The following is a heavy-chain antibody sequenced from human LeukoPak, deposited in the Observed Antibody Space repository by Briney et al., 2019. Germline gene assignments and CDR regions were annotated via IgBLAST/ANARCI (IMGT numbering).Heavy chain of an antibody. V-gene: IGHV1-46*01. J-gene: IGHJ4*02. CDR2: INPSGGST. CDR3: ARRLGTGGYDRQPFDY. CDR1: GYTFTSYY. D-gene: IGHD5-12*01. Sequence: GASVKVSCKASGYTFTSYYMRWVRQAPGQGLEWMGIINPSGGSTSYAQKFQGRVTMTRDMSTSTVYMELSSLRSEDTAVYYCARRLGTGGYDRQPFDYWGQGTLVTVSS.